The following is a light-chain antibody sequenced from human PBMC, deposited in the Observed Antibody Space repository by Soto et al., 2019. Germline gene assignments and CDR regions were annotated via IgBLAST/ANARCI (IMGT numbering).Light chain of an antibody. CDR1: SSDVGGYDH. J-gene: IGLJ3*02. CDR2: EVS. Sequence: QSALTQPASVSGSPGQSITIRGTGSSSDVGGYDHVCWYQQYPGKAPKLLIYEVSHRPSGVSNRFSGSKSGNTASLTISGLQAEDEADYYCSSYTNSNTWVFGGGTKVTVL. CDR3: SSYTNSNTWV. V-gene: IGLV2-14*01.